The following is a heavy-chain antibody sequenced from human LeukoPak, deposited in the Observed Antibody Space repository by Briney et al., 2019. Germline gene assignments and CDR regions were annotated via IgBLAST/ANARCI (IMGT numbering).Heavy chain of an antibody. Sequence: GGSLRLSCVASGFTFSSFDLSWVRQAPGKGLECVAAIYRGVGSTYYADSVKGRFTISRDNSKNTLFLQMNSLRAEDTAVYYCAAFDFDYWGQGTLVTVSS. J-gene: IGHJ4*02. D-gene: IGHD2/OR15-2a*01. CDR1: GFTFSSFD. CDR2: IYRGVGST. CDR3: AAFDFDY. V-gene: IGHV3-23*05.